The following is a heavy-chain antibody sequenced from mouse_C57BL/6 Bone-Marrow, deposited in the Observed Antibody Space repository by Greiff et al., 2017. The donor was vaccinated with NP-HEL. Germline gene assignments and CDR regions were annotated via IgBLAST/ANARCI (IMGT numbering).Heavy chain of an antibody. V-gene: IGHV1-52*01. CDR1: GYTFTSYW. CDR3: ARRGDYDVYYFDY. CDR2: IDPSDSET. D-gene: IGHD2-4*01. J-gene: IGHJ2*01. Sequence: VQLQQPGAELVGPGSSVKLSCKASGYTFTSYWMHWVKQRPIQGLEWIGNIDPSDSETHYNQKFKDKATLTVDKSSSTAYMQLSSLTSEDSAVYYCARRGDYDVYYFDYWGQGTTLTVSS.